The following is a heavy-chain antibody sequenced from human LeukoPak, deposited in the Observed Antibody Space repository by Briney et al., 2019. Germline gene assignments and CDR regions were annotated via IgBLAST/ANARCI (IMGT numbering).Heavy chain of an antibody. CDR2: ISSSGSTI. V-gene: IGHV3-48*04. CDR1: GFTFSSYS. J-gene: IGHJ4*02. Sequence: PGGSLRLSCAASGFTFSSYSMNWVRQAPGKGLEWVSYISSSGSTIYYADSVKGRFTISRDNAKNSLYLQMNSLRAEDTAVYYCASQTPLGYCSGGSCYWGQGTLVTVSS. D-gene: IGHD2-15*01. CDR3: ASQTPLGYCSGGSCY.